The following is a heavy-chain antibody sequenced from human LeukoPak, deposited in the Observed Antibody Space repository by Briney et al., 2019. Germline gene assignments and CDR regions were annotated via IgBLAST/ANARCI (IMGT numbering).Heavy chain of an antibody. CDR3: ARDPGIAADGTYAFDI. J-gene: IGHJ3*02. V-gene: IGHV3-21*01. Sequence: AGGSLRLSCAASGFTFSSYSMNWVRQAPGKGLEWVSSISSSSSYIYYAHSVKGRFTISRDNAKNSLYLQMNSLRAEDTAVYYCARDPGIAADGTYAFDIWGQGTMVTVSS. D-gene: IGHD6-13*01. CDR2: ISSSSSYI. CDR1: GFTFSSYS.